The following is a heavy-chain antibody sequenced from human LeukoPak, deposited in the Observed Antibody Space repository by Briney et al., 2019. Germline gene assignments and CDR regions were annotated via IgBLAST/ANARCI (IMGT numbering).Heavy chain of an antibody. Sequence: ASVKVSCKASGYTFTSYDINWVRQATGQGLEWMGWMNPNSGNTGYAQKFQGRVTMTRNTSISTAYMELSSLRSEDTAVYYCARESRGVVVAATSGFDPWGQGTLVTVSS. V-gene: IGHV1-8*01. CDR3: ARESRGVVVAATSGFDP. D-gene: IGHD2-15*01. CDR1: GYTFTSYD. J-gene: IGHJ5*02. CDR2: MNPNSGNT.